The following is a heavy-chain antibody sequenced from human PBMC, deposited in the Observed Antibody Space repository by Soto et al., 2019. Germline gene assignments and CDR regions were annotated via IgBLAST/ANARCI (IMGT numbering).Heavy chain of an antibody. D-gene: IGHD1-20*01. CDR3: ARYKSNYYYGMDV. J-gene: IGHJ6*02. V-gene: IGHV4-39*01. Sequence: SETLSLTCTVSGGSISSSSYFWGWIRQPPGKGLEWIGSMYYSGGTYYNPSLKSRVTISVDTSKNQFSLKLSSVTAADTAVYYCARYKSNYYYGMDVWGQGTTVTVSS. CDR1: GGSISSSSYF. CDR2: MYYSGGT.